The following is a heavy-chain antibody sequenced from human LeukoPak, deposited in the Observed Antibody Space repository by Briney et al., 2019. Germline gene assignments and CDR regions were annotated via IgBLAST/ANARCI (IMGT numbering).Heavy chain of an antibody. V-gene: IGHV1-69*13. D-gene: IGHD2-15*01. J-gene: IGHJ3*02. CDR2: IIPIFGTA. Sequence: SVKVSCKASGGPFSSYAISWVRQAPGQGLEWMGGIIPIFGTANYAQKFQGRVTITADESTSTAYMELSSLRSEDTAVYYCARGYCSGGSCYSVAAFDIWGQGTMVTVSS. CDR3: ARGYCSGGSCYSVAAFDI. CDR1: GGPFSSYA.